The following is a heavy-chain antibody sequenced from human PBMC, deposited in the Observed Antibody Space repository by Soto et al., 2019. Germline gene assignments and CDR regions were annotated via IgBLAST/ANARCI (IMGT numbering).Heavy chain of an antibody. CDR1: GYTFTSYG. J-gene: IGHJ5*02. CDR3: ARSGNYDSSGYYYGWFDP. D-gene: IGHD3-22*01. CDR2: ISAYNGNT. Sequence: GASVKVSCKASGYTFTSYGISWVRQAPGQGLEWMGWISAYNGNTNYAQKLQGRVTMTTDTSTSTAYMELRSLRSDDTAVYYCARSGNYDSSGYYYGWFDPWGQGTLVPVSS. V-gene: IGHV1-18*01.